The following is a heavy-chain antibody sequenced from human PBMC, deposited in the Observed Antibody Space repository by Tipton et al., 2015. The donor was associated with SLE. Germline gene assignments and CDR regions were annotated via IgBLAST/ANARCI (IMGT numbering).Heavy chain of an antibody. V-gene: IGHV3-30*04. CDR3: ARAGNPNWKYYYGMDV. CDR2: ISYDGTYK. D-gene: IGHD1-20*01. J-gene: IGHJ6*02. CDR1: GFTFSSYA. Sequence: SLRLSCAASGFTFSSYALHWVRQAPGKGLEWVAVISYDGTYKYCADSVKGRFTISRDNSKNTLFLQMNSLRAEDTAIYYCARAGNPNWKYYYGMDVWGQGTTVTVSS.